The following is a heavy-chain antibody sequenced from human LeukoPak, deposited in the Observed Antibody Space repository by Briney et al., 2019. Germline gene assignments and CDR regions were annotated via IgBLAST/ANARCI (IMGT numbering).Heavy chain of an antibody. Sequence: GGSLRLSCAASGFTFSSYAMSWVRQAPGKGLEWVSAISGSGGSTHYADSVKGRFTISRDNAKNSLYLQMNSLRAEDTAVYYCARGAVSSSWYTLYYFDYWGQGTLVTVSS. D-gene: IGHD6-13*01. CDR2: ISGSGGST. CDR1: GFTFSSYA. CDR3: ARGAVSSSWYTLYYFDY. V-gene: IGHV3-23*01. J-gene: IGHJ4*02.